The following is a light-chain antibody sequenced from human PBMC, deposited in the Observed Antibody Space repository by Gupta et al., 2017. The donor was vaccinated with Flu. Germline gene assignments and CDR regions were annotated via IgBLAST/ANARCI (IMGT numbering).Light chain of an antibody. CDR1: VFNIGNNY. Sequence: QSVLTQPPSASGTPGQTVTISCSGGVFNIGNNYVSWYLQLPGTAPKVLIYRGNQRPSGVPDRFSASKSVNSSSLTISGLRPDDESDYYCAAWDNNLNGYVFGTGTKVTAL. J-gene: IGLJ1*01. CDR3: AAWDNNLNGYV. CDR2: RGN. V-gene: IGLV1-47*01.